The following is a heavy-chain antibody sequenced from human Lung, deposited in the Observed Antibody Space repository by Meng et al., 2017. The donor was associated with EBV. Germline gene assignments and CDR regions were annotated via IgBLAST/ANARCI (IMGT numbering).Heavy chain of an antibody. D-gene: IGHD3-9*01. Sequence: VEAGGGLVQPGGSLRLSCAASGFTFSRSWMQWVRQAPGKGLVWVSRINSDGTTTTYADSVKGRFTISRDNARNTLYLQMNSLTAEDTGVYYCVRVDMGWGQGTLVTVSS. V-gene: IGHV3-74*01. CDR3: VRVDMG. J-gene: IGHJ4*02. CDR1: GFTFSRSW. CDR2: INSDGTTT.